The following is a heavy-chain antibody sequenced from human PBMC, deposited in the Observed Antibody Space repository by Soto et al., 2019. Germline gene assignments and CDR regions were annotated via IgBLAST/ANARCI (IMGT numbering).Heavy chain of an antibody. Sequence: EVQLVESGGGLVQPGGSLRLSCVASGFSVSATKYMNWLRQAPDKGLEWVSVIYSGGTYYYADSVKGRFTISRHDSKNTLYLQMDSLRPEDTAVYFCARANDLNAFDMWGQATIVTVSS. CDR2: IYSGGTY. J-gene: IGHJ3*02. V-gene: IGHV3-53*04. CDR3: ARANDLNAFDM. CDR1: GFSVSATKY.